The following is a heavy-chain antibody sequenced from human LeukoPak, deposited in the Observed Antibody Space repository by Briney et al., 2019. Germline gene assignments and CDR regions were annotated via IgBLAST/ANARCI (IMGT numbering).Heavy chain of an antibody. Sequence: SQTLSLTCTVSGGSINSGSYFWSWIRQPAGKGLEWIGRIYPSGSTNYNPSLKSRVTISVDLSKNQFSLKLSSVTAADTAVYYCSSGDYSYGFDWGQGTLVTVSS. CDR3: SSGDYSYGFD. D-gene: IGHD5-18*01. J-gene: IGHJ4*02. CDR2: IYPSGST. CDR1: GGSINSGSYF. V-gene: IGHV4-61*02.